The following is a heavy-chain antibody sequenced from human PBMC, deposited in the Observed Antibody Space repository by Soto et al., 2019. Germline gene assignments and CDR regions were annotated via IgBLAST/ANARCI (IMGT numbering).Heavy chain of an antibody. J-gene: IGHJ4*02. V-gene: IGHV1-3*05. CDR2: INAGNGNT. CDR1: GYTFTSYA. Sequence: QVQLVQSGAEEKKPGASVKVSCKASGYTFTSYAMHWVRQAPGQRLEWMGWINAGNGNTKYSQKFQGRVTITRDTSASTAYMDLSILRSEDTAVYYCARSILVVTALDYWGQGTLVTVSS. D-gene: IGHD2-21*02. CDR3: ARSILVVTALDY.